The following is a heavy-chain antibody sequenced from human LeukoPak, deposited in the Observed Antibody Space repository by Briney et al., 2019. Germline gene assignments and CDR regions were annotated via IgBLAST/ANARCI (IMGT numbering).Heavy chain of an antibody. Sequence: GGSLRLSGAASGLALSHYSLTWVRQAPGKGLEWVSSISTTSVYIHYAESVKGRFSISRDNIDNVVYLQMNSLRGEDTAVYYCARVAVAGPTGWFDPWGQGTLVTVSS. J-gene: IGHJ5*02. D-gene: IGHD6-19*01. CDR3: ARVAVAGPTGWFDP. V-gene: IGHV3-21*01. CDR2: ISTTSVYI. CDR1: GLALSHYS.